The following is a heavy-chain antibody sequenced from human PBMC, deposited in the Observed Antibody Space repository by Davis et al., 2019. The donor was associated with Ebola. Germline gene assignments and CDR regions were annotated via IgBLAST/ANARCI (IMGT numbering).Heavy chain of an antibody. CDR1: GGTFSSYA. J-gene: IGHJ6*02. D-gene: IGHD3-22*01. Sequence: SVKVSCKASGGTFSSYAISWVRQAPGQGLEWMGGIIPIFGTANYAQKFQGRVTITADESTSTAYMELGSLRSEDTAVYYCARYYYDSSARYYYYGMDVWGQGTTVTVSS. CDR3: ARYYYDSSARYYYYGMDV. V-gene: IGHV1-69*13. CDR2: IIPIFGTA.